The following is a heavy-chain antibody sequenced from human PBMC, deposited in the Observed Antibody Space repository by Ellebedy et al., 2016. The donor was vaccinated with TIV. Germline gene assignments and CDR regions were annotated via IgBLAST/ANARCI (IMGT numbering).Heavy chain of an antibody. CDR2: ISSPGGKT. CDR3: GKSRWGGTAVTLLDS. D-gene: IGHD4-17*01. J-gene: IGHJ5*01. CDR1: GFTFSNYP. V-gene: IGHV3-64D*06. Sequence: PGGSLRLSCSASGFTFSNYPMHWVRQAPGKGLEYVSGISSPGGKTYYADSVKGIFTISRDNSNNTLFLQTSRLRPEDTAVYFCGKSRWGGTAVTLLDSWGQGILVTVSS.